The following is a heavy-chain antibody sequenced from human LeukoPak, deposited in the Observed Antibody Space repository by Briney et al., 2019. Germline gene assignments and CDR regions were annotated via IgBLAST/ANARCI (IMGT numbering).Heavy chain of an antibody. V-gene: IGHV1-69*13. J-gene: IGHJ4*02. CDR2: IIPIFGTA. D-gene: IGHD5-12*01. CDR1: GGTFSSYA. Sequence: GASVKVSCKASGGTFSSYAISWVRQAPGQGLEWMGGIIPIFGTANYAQKFQGRVTITADESTSTAYMELSSLRSEDTAVYYCARELAYEKYGFDYWGQGTLVTVSS. CDR3: ARELAYEKYGFDY.